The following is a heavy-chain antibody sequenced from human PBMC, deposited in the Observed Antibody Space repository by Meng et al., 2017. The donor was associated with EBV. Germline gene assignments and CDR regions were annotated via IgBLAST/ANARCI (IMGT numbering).Heavy chain of an antibody. CDR1: GGSIRSSNW. J-gene: IGHJ4*02. V-gene: IGHV4-4*02. D-gene: IGHD1-1*01. CDR2: IYHSGST. Sequence: VKMQGADRGLVKASGSLSRTCAGSGGSIRSSNWWSWVRQPPGKGLEWIGEIYHSGSTNYNPSLKSRVTISVDKSKNQFSLKLSSVTAADTAVYYCVGTRTGTPDYWGQGTLVTVSS. CDR3: VGTRTGTPDY.